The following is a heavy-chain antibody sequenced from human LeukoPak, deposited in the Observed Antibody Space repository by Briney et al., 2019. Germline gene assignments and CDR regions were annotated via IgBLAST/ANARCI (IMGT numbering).Heavy chain of an antibody. CDR2: INHSGST. CDR1: GGSFSGYY. Sequence: SETLSLTFAVYGGSFSGYYWSWIRQPPGKGLEWIGEINHSGSTNYNPSLKSRVTISVDTSKNQFSLKLSSVTAADTAVYYCARVNWNYVKYFDYWGQGTLVTVSS. J-gene: IGHJ4*02. V-gene: IGHV4-34*01. CDR3: ARVNWNYVKYFDY. D-gene: IGHD1-7*01.